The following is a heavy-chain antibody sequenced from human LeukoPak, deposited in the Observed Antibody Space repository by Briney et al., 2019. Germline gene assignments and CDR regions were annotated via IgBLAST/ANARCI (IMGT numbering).Heavy chain of an antibody. J-gene: IGHJ4*02. CDR3: ARVRGYSYGSVGYFDY. CDR1: GFTFSSYA. D-gene: IGHD5-18*01. Sequence: PGGSLRLSCAASGFTFSSYAMSWVRQAPGKGLEWVSAISGSGGSTYYADSVEGRFTISRDNSKNTLYLQMNSLRAEDTAVYYCARVRGYSYGSVGYFDYWGQGTLVTVSS. V-gene: IGHV3-23*01. CDR2: ISGSGGST.